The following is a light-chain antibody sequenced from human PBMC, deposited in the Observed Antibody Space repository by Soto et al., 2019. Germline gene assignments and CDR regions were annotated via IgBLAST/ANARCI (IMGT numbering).Light chain of an antibody. CDR3: QQRSNL. CDR2: DAS. V-gene: IGKV3-11*01. CDR1: QSVSSY. Sequence: EIVFTQSPATLSLSPGERATLSCRASQSVSSYLAWYQQKPGQAPRLLIYDASNRATGIPARFSGSGSGTDLSLTISSLEPEDFAVYYCQQRSNLFDGGTKVEIK. J-gene: IGKJ4*01.